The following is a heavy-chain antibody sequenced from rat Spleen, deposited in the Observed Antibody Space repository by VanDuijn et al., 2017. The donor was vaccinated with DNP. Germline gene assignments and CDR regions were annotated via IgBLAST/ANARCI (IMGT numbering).Heavy chain of an antibody. D-gene: IGHD4-3*01. V-gene: IGHV5-22*01. CDR2: ISYDGGST. CDR1: GFTFSDYY. J-gene: IGHJ2*01. Sequence: EVQLVESGGGLVQPGRSLKLSCAASGFTFSDYYMAWVRQAPTKGLEWVAYISYDGGSTYYGDSVKGRFTISRDNAKSTLYLQMNSLRSEDMATYHCTRGYNSGYYFDYWGQGVMVTVSS. CDR3: TRGYNSGYYFDY.